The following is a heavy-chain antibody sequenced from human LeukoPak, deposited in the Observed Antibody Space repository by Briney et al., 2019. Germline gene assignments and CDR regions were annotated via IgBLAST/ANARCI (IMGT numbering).Heavy chain of an antibody. CDR1: GYTFTSYY. CDR2: INPNSGGT. Sequence: ASVKVSCKASGYTFTSYYMHWVRQAPGQGLEWMGWINPNSGGTNYAQKFQGRVTMTKDTSISTAYMELSRLRSDDTAVYYCARASGGDAFDIWGQGTMVTVSS. D-gene: IGHD4-23*01. J-gene: IGHJ3*02. CDR3: ARASGGDAFDI. V-gene: IGHV1-2*02.